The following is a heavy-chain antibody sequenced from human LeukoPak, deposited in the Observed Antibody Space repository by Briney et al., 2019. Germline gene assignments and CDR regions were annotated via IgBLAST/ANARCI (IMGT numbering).Heavy chain of an antibody. CDR1: GYTFTSYG. CDR3: ARGREQWLVSPDLGH. V-gene: IGHV1-8*02. CDR2: MNPNSANT. D-gene: IGHD6-19*01. Sequence: ASVKVSCKASGYTFTSYGISWVRQAPGQGLEWMGWMNPNSANTGYAQKFQGRVTMTRNTSISTAYMELSSLRSEDTAVYYCARGREQWLVSPDLGHWGQGTLVTVSS. J-gene: IGHJ4*02.